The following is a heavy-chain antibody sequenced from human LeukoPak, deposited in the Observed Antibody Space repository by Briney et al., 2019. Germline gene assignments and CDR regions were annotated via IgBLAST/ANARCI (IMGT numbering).Heavy chain of an antibody. CDR3: ASAGTTGTKGMDV. V-gene: IGHV3-21*01. CDR1: GFTFSSYG. J-gene: IGHJ6*04. CDR2: ISSSSSYI. Sequence: GRSLRLSCAASGFTFSSYGMHWVRQAPGKGLEWVSSISSSSSYIYYADSAKGRFTISRDNAKNSLYLQMNSLRAEDTAVYYCASAGTTGTKGMDVWGKGTTVTVSS. D-gene: IGHD1-1*01.